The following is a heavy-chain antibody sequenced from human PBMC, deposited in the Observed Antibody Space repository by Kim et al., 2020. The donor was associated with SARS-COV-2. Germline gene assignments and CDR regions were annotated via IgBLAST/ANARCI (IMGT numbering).Heavy chain of an antibody. J-gene: IGHJ6*02. CDR1: GFTFSSYG. CDR3: ARDLVATQRYYYYYGMDV. Sequence: GGSLRLSCAASGFTFSSYGMHWVRQAPGKGLEWVAVIWYDGSNKYYADSVKGRFTISRDNSKNTLYLQMNSLRAEDTAVYYCARDLVATQRYYYYYGMDVWGQGTTVTVSS. V-gene: IGHV3-33*01. D-gene: IGHD5-12*01. CDR2: IWYDGSNK.